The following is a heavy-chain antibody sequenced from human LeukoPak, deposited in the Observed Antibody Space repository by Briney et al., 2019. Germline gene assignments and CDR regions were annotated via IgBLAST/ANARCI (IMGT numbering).Heavy chain of an antibody. CDR1: GYTFTSYG. D-gene: IGHD3-22*01. V-gene: IGHV1-18*01. J-gene: IGHJ3*02. CDR2: ISAYNGNT. Sequence: ASVKVSCKASGYTFTSYGISWVRQAPGQGLEWMGWISAYNGNTNYAQKLQGRVTMTTDTSTSTAYMELRSLRSDDTAVYYCAREGYYDSSGHYLGQDDAFDIWGQGTMVTVSS. CDR3: AREGYYDSSGHYLGQDDAFDI.